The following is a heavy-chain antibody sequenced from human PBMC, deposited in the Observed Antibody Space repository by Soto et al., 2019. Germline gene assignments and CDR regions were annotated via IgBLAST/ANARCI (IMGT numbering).Heavy chain of an antibody. D-gene: IGHD5-12*01. CDR1: GFIFSNYA. V-gene: IGHV3-23*01. CDR3: AIDYSTGYADF. CDR2: ISVTGTRT. J-gene: IGHJ4*02. Sequence: EVHLLESGGDLVHPGGSLRLSCADSGFIFSNYAMTWVRQVPGKGLEWVSTISVTGTRTHYADSVEGRFTISRDNFKSTLFLQMYSLRAADMAIYYCAIDYSTGYADFWGQGTLVTVSS.